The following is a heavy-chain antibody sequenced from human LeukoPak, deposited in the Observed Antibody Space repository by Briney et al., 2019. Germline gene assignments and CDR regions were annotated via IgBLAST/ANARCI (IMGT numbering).Heavy chain of an antibody. V-gene: IGHV4-30-4*01. Sequence: SQTLSLACNVSGDSMSSGNYYWSWIRQPPGKGLEWIGYISYSGGTYYNPSLKTRLTMSVDTSKNQFSLSLHSVTAADTAVYHCARAGGGAALTEFDPWGQGTLVSVSS. D-gene: IGHD3-16*01. CDR2: ISYSGGT. J-gene: IGHJ5*02. CDR1: GDSMSSGNYY. CDR3: ARAGGGAALTEFDP.